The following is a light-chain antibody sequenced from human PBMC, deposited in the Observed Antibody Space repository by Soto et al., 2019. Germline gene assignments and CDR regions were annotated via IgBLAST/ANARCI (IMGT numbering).Light chain of an antibody. V-gene: IGLV1-44*01. CDR3: AAWDDSLNEV. CDR2: SNN. Sequence: QSVLTQAPSASGTPGLRVTISCSGSSSNIGTNTVNWYQQLPGTAPKLLIYSNNQRPSGVPDRFSGSKSGTSASLAISGLQSEDEADYYCAAWDDSLNEVFGTGTKVTVL. CDR1: SSNIGTNT. J-gene: IGLJ1*01.